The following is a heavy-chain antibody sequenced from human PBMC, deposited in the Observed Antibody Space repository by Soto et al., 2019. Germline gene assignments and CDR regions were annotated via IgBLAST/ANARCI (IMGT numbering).Heavy chain of an antibody. J-gene: IGHJ4*02. Sequence: QVQLVQSGAEVKKPGSSVKVSCKASGGTFSSYTISWVRQAPGQGLEWMGRIIPILGIANDAQKFQGRVTITADKSTSTAYMELSSLRSEDTAVYYFASGEMATIKDYWCQGTLVTVS. CDR2: IIPILGIA. V-gene: IGHV1-69*02. D-gene: IGHD5-12*01. CDR3: ASGEMATIKDY. CDR1: GGTFSSYT.